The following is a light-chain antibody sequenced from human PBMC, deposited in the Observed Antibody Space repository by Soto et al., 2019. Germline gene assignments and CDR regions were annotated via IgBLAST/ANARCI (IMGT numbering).Light chain of an antibody. CDR2: DAS. CDR1: QSIANW. Sequence: DIQMTQSPSALSASVGDRVSITCRASQSIANWLAWYQQKPGKAPKVLIYDASSLESGVPSRFSGSSSGTEFTLTISSLQPEDFVTYYCQQYTAYPYTFGQGTRLEI. CDR3: QQYTAYPYT. J-gene: IGKJ2*01. V-gene: IGKV1-5*01.